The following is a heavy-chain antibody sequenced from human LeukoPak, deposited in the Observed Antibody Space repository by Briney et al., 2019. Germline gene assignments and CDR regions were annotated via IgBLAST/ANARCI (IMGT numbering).Heavy chain of an antibody. Sequence: GGSLRLSRAASGFTFSNYWMSWVRQAPGKGLEWVANIKLDGSEEYYVDSVKGRFTISRDNAKKSLYLQMNSLRAEDTAVYYCARNYDFWTSASYYYYYMDVWGKGTTVTVSS. D-gene: IGHD3-3*01. V-gene: IGHV3-7*01. J-gene: IGHJ6*03. CDR3: ARNYDFWTSASYYYYYMDV. CDR1: GFTFSNYW. CDR2: IKLDGSEE.